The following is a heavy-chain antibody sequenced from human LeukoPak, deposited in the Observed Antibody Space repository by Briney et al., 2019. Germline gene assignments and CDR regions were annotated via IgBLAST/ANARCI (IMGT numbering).Heavy chain of an antibody. CDR1: GGSFSGYY. CDR2: INQSGST. Sequence: SETLSLTCAVYGGSFSGYYWSWIRQSPGKGLEWIGEINQSGSTNHNPSLKSRVTISVDTSKNQFSLKVSSVTAADTAVYYCSRGYGSGFAYWGQGTLVTVSS. CDR3: SRGYGSGFAY. V-gene: IGHV4-34*01. J-gene: IGHJ4*02. D-gene: IGHD3-10*01.